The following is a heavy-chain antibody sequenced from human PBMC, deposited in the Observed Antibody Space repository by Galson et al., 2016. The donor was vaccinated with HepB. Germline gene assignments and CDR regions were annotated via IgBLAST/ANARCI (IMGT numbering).Heavy chain of an antibody. Sequence: TLSLTCSVSGGSITGVGYYWSWIRQHPGKALEWIGYIYYNGDTFYNPSLQSRVSISLESSKNQVSLRLSSVTAADTAVYYCARGRTVEIPLDYWGRGTLVTVSS. V-gene: IGHV4-31*03. J-gene: IGHJ4*02. CDR2: IYYNGDT. CDR3: ARGRTVEIPLDY. D-gene: IGHD4-23*01. CDR1: GGSITGVGYY.